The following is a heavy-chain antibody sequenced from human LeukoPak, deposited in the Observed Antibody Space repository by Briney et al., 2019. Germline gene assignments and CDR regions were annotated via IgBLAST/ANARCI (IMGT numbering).Heavy chain of an antibody. CDR2: IYTSGST. Sequence: SETLSLTCTVSGGSISSGSYYWSWIRQPAGKGLEWIGRIYTSGSTNYNPSLKSRVTISVDTSKNQSSLKLSSVTAADTAVYYCASGVRLYYDFWSGYSEFDYWGQGTLVTVSS. D-gene: IGHD3-3*01. CDR3: ASGVRLYYDFWSGYSEFDY. CDR1: GGSISSGSYY. J-gene: IGHJ4*02. V-gene: IGHV4-61*02.